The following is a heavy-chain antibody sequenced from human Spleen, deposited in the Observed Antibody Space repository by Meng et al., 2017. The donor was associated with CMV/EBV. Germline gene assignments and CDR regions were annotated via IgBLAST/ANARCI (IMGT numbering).Heavy chain of an antibody. CDR1: GFTFTSYC. J-gene: IGHJ4*02. Sequence: SGFTFTSYCMSWVRQAPGKGLEWVANIKPDGSEKFYVDSVKGRFTISRDNAKDSLSLQMNSLRAEDTAVYYCARRDYGGKRYYFDYWGQGTLVTVSS. CDR3: ARRDYGGKRYYFDY. V-gene: IGHV3-7*01. D-gene: IGHD4-23*01. CDR2: IKPDGSEK.